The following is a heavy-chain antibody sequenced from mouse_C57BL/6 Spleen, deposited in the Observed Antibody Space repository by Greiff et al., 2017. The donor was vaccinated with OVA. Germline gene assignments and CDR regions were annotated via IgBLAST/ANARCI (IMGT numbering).Heavy chain of an antibody. CDR3: ATYGSSYAMDY. V-gene: IGHV1-85*01. CDR2: IYPRDGST. Sequence: QVQLQQSGPELVKPGASVKLSCKASGYTFTSYNINWVKQRPGQGLEWIGWIYPRDGSTKYNEKFKGKATLTVDTSSSTAYMELHSLTSEDSAVYFCATYGSSYAMDYWGQGTSVTVSS. D-gene: IGHD1-1*01. J-gene: IGHJ4*01. CDR1: GYTFTSYN.